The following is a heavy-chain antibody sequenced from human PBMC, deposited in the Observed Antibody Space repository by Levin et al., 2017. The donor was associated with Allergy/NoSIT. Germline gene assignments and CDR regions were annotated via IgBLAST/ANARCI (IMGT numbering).Heavy chain of an antibody. CDR2: IYYSGST. J-gene: IGHJ4*02. D-gene: IGHD4-11*01. CDR1: GGSISSGGYY. V-gene: IGHV4-31*03. Sequence: SETLSLTCTVSGGSISSGGYYWSWIRQHPGKGLEWIGYIYYSGSTYYNPSLKSRLTISLDTSKNQFSLKLSSVTAADTAVYYCARGIHDYSNPFDYRGQGTLVTVSS. CDR3: ARGIHDYSNPFDY.